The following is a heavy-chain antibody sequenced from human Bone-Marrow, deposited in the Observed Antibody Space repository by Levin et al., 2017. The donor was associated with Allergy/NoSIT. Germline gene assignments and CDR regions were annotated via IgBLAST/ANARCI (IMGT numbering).Heavy chain of an antibody. CDR3: ARDLEMATLYFDY. CDR1: GYTFTGYY. Sequence: ASVKVSCKASGYTFTGYYMHWVRQAPGQGLEWMGWINPNSGGTNYAQKFQGRVTMTRDTSISTAYMELSRLRSDDTAVYYCARDLEMATLYFDYWGQGTLVTVSS. CDR2: INPNSGGT. J-gene: IGHJ4*02. V-gene: IGHV1-2*02. D-gene: IGHD5-24*01.